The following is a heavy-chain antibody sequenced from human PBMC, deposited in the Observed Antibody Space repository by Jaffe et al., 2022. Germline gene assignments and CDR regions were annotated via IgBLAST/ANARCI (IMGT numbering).Heavy chain of an antibody. CDR3: ARGLDDDVWGSYRATPFDY. Sequence: QVQLQESGPGLVKPSETLSLTCTVSGGSISSYYWSWIRQPPGKGLEWIGYIYYSGSTNYNPSLKSRVTISVDTSKNQFSLKLSSVTAADTAVYYCARGLDDDVWGSYRATPFDYWGQGTLVTVSS. V-gene: IGHV4-59*01. J-gene: IGHJ4*02. CDR1: GGSISSYY. CDR2: IYYSGST. D-gene: IGHD3-16*01.